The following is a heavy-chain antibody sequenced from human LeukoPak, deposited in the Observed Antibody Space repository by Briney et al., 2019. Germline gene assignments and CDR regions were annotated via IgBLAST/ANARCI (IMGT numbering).Heavy chain of an antibody. Sequence: GGSLRLSCAASGFTFSSYSMNWVRQAPGKGLEWVSYISSSSTIYYADSVKGRFTISRDNAKNSLYLQMNSLRAEDTAVYYCARMSASYLDYWGQGTLVTVSS. V-gene: IGHV3-48*01. D-gene: IGHD3-3*01. J-gene: IGHJ4*02. CDR2: ISSSSTI. CDR3: ARMSASYLDY. CDR1: GFTFSSYS.